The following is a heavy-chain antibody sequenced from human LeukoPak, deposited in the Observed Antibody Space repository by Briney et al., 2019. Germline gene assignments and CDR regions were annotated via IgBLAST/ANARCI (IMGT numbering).Heavy chain of an antibody. Sequence: GASVKVSCKASGYTFTSYGISWVRQAPGQGLEWMGWISAYNGNTNYAQKLQGRVTMTTDTSTSTAYMELRSLRSDDTAVYYCARDRTRTGYSSGWYHDYWGRGTLVTVSS. CDR2: ISAYNGNT. V-gene: IGHV1-18*04. CDR3: ARDRTRTGYSSGWYHDY. D-gene: IGHD6-19*01. J-gene: IGHJ4*02. CDR1: GYTFTSYG.